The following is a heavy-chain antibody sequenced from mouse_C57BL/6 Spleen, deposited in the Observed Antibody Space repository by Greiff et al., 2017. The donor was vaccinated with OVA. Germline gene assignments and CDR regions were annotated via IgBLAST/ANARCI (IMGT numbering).Heavy chain of an antibody. V-gene: IGHV1-22*01. CDR1: GYTFTDYN. Sequence: VQLQQSGPELVKPGASVKMSCKASGYTFTDYNMHWVKQSHGKSLEWIGYINPNNGGTSYNQKFKGKATLTVNKSSSTAYMELRSLTSEDSAVYYCARPITTVVAPYYAMDYWGQGTSVTVSS. CDR3: ARPITTVVAPYYAMDY. J-gene: IGHJ4*01. D-gene: IGHD1-1*01. CDR2: INPNNGGT.